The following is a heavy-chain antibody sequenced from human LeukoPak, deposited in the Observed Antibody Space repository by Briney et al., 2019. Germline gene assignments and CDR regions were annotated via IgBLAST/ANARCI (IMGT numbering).Heavy chain of an antibody. J-gene: IGHJ4*02. CDR1: GGSISSYY. Sequence: SETLSLTCTVSGGSISSYYWSWIRQPPGKGLEWIGYIYYSGSTNYNPSLESRVTISVDTSKNQFSLKLSSVTAADTAVYYCARLEYSSSWYVDYWGQGTLVTVSS. CDR2: IYYSGST. D-gene: IGHD6-13*01. V-gene: IGHV4-59*01. CDR3: ARLEYSSSWYVDY.